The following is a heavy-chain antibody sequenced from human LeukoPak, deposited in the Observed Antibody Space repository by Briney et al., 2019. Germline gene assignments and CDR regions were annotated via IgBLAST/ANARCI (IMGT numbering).Heavy chain of an antibody. CDR2: ISYDGSNK. J-gene: IGHJ4*02. CDR3: ARDADMFTDHTHGDY. V-gene: IGHV3-30*03. Sequence: GRSLRLSCAASGFTFSSYGMHWVRQAPGKGLEWVAVISYDGSNKYYADSVKGRFTISRDNAKNSLYLQMNSLRDEDTAVYYCARDADMFTDHTHGDYWGQGTLVTVSS. D-gene: IGHD3-9*01. CDR1: GFTFSSYG.